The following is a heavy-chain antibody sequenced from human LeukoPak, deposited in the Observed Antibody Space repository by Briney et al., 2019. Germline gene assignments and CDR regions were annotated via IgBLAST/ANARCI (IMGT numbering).Heavy chain of an antibody. Sequence: PGRSLRLSCAASGFTFDDYAMHWVRQAPGKGLEWVSGISWNSGSIGYADSVKGRFTISRDNAKNSLYLQMSSLRAEDTALYYCASAAQDSSSGARPFDYWGQGTLVTVSS. V-gene: IGHV3-9*01. CDR1: GFTFDDYA. CDR3: ASAAQDSSSGARPFDY. CDR2: ISWNSGSI. J-gene: IGHJ4*02. D-gene: IGHD6-19*01.